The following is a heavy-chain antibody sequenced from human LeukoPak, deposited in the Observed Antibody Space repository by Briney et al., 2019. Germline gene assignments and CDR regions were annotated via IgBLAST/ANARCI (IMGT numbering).Heavy chain of an antibody. CDR1: GGSISSSSYY. D-gene: IGHD1-26*01. CDR2: IYYSGST. V-gene: IGHV4-39*01. CDR3: ASHGAIVGATTRYYYYYYMDV. Sequence: PSETLSLTCTVSGGSISSSSYYWGWIRQPPGKGLEWIGSIYYSGSTYYNPSLKSRVTISVDPSKNQFSLKLSSVTAADTAVYYCASHGAIVGATTRYYYYYYMDVWGKGTTVTVSS. J-gene: IGHJ6*03.